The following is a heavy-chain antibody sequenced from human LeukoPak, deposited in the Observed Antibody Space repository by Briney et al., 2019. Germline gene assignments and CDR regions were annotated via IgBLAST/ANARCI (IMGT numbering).Heavy chain of an antibody. CDR1: GGSISSGDYY. Sequence: SETLSLTCTVSGGSISSGDYYWSWIRQPPGKGLEWIGYIYYSGSTYYNPSPKSRVTISVDTSKNQFSLKLSSVTAADTAVYYCARVSDSSRFVVDWGQGTLVTVSS. CDR3: ARVSDSSRFVVD. D-gene: IGHD3-22*01. J-gene: IGHJ4*02. CDR2: IYYSGST. V-gene: IGHV4-30-4*01.